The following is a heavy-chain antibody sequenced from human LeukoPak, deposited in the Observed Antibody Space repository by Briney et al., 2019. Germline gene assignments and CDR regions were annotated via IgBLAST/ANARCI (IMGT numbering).Heavy chain of an antibody. CDR2: ISGSGGSA. V-gene: IGHV3-23*01. D-gene: IGHD6-13*01. Sequence: GGSLRLSCAASGFTFSSYAMSWVRQAPGKGLEWVSAISGSGGSAYYADSVKGRFTISRDNSKNTLYLQMNSLRAEDTAVYYCAKIWAAGKGPLDYWGQGTLVTVSS. J-gene: IGHJ4*02. CDR3: AKIWAAGKGPLDY. CDR1: GFTFSSYA.